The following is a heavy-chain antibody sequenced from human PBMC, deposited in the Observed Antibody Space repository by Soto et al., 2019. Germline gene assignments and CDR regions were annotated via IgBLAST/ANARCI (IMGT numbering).Heavy chain of an antibody. D-gene: IGHD2-21*01. J-gene: IGHJ6*02. CDR2: IYYSGST. CDR3: ARQPVVSYYYYGMDV. Sequence: KQSQTLSLTCTVSGGSISSSSYYWGWIRQPPGKGLEWIGSIYYSGSTYYNPSLKSRVTISVDTSKNQFSLKLSSVTAADTAVYYCARQPVVSYYYYGMDVWGQGTTVTVSS. CDR1: GGSISSSSYY. V-gene: IGHV4-39*01.